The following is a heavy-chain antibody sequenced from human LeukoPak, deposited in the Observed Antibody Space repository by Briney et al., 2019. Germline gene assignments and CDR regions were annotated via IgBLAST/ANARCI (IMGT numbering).Heavy chain of an antibody. J-gene: IGHJ4*02. CDR2: ISYDGSNK. Sequence: QSGGSLRLSCAASGFTFSSYAMHWVRQAPGKGLEWVAVISYDGSNKYYADSVKGRFTISRDNSKNTLYLQMNSLRAVDTAVYYCARDRGDYVFDYWGQGTLVTVSS. D-gene: IGHD4-17*01. CDR1: GFTFSSYA. V-gene: IGHV3-30-3*01. CDR3: ARDRGDYVFDY.